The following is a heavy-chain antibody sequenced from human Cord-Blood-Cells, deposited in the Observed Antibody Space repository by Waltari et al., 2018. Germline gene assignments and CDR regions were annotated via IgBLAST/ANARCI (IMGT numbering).Heavy chain of an antibody. CDR1: GFTFSSYG. V-gene: IGHV3-33*01. D-gene: IGHD3-16*01. CDR2: IWYDGSNK. Sequence: QVQLVESGGGVVQPGRSLRLSCAASGFTFSSYGMHWVRQAPGKGLEWVAVIWYDGSNKYYADSVKGRFTSSRDNSKNTLYLQMNSLGAEDTAVYYCARVKGAGGVTYYYGMDVWGQGTTVTVSS. CDR3: ARVKGAGGVTYYYGMDV. J-gene: IGHJ6*02.